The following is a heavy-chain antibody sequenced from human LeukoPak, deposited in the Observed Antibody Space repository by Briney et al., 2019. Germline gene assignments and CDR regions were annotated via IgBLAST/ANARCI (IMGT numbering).Heavy chain of an antibody. CDR1: GGSISSSSYY. J-gene: IGHJ4*02. D-gene: IGHD3-9*01. CDR3: ARAPIDILTGYYYPFDY. V-gene: IGHV4-61*01. CDR2: LYYNGRT. Sequence: PSETLSLTCTVSGGSISSSSYYWSWIRQPPGKGLEWIGYLYYNGRTNYNPSLKSRVTLSLDTSKNQFSLKLSSVTAADTAVYYCARAPIDILTGYYYPFDYWGQGTLVTVSS.